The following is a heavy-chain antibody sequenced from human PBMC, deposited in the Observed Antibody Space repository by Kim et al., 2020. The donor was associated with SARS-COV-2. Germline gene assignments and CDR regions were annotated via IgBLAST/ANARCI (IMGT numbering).Heavy chain of an antibody. J-gene: IGHJ6*02. V-gene: IGHV1-2*06. CDR2: INPNSGGT. D-gene: IGHD5-18*01. CDR1: GYTFTGYY. CDR3: ARGARGSMIQLSRRYYYYYGMDV. Sequence: ASVKVSCKASGYTFTGYYMHWVRQAPGQGLEWMGRINPNSGGTNYAQKFQGRVTMTRDTSISTAYMELSRLRSDDTAVYYCARGARGSMIQLSRRYYYYYGMDVWGQGTTVTVSS.